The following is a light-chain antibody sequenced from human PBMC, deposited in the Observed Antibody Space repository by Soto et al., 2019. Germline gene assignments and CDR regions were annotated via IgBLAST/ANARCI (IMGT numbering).Light chain of an antibody. CDR2: EVS. Sequence: QSALTQAASVSGSPGHSITISCTGTSSDVGSYNLVSWYHQHPGKAPKLMIYEVSKRPSGVSNRFSGSKSGNKASLTISGLQAEDEADYSCCSYAGSSTYVFGTGTKVTVL. J-gene: IGLJ1*01. V-gene: IGLV2-23*02. CDR3: CSYAGSSTYV. CDR1: SSDVGSYNL.